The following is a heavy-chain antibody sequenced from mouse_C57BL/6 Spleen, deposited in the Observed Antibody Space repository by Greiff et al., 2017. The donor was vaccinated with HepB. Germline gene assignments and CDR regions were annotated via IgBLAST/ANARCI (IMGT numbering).Heavy chain of an antibody. CDR1: GYTFTSYG. J-gene: IGHJ4*01. V-gene: IGHV1-81*01. CDR3: ARRAYLTAMDY. Sequence: VQLQQSGAELARPGASVKLSCKASGYTFTSYGISWVKQRTGQGLEWIGEIYPRSGNPYYNEKFKGKATLTADKSSSTAYMELRSLTSEDSAVYFRARRAYLTAMDYWGQGTSVTVSS. CDR2: IYPRSGNP. D-gene: IGHD5-5*01.